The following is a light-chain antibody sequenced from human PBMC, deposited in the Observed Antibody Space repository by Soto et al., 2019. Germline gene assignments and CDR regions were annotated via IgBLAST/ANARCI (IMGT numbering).Light chain of an antibody. CDR2: EGS. V-gene: IGLV2-23*01. J-gene: IGLJ1*01. CDR1: SSDIGSHNL. Sequence: QSVLTQPASVSGSPGQSITISCTGISSDIGSHNLVSWYQQHPGKAPKLMIYEGSKRPSGVSNRFSASKSGNTASLTISGLQAEDEADYYCCSYASSSSYVFGTGTKLPS. CDR3: CSYASSSSYV.